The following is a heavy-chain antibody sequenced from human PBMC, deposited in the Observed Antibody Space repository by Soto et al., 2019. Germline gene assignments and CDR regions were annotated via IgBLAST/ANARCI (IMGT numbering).Heavy chain of an antibody. V-gene: IGHV3-23*04. CDR2: VSGGGTST. J-gene: IGHJ6*02. CDR1: GFSFGGYA. Sequence: EVQLVESGGDFVQPGWSLRLSCAGYGFSFGGYAMSWVRQAPGKGLEWISGVSGGGTSTYYAGSVKGRFTISRDSSVVYLQMNSLRADETAVYYWAKWGGYYAYYSETDVWGRGTTVTVSS. D-gene: IGHD1-26*01. CDR3: AKWGGYYAYYSETDV.